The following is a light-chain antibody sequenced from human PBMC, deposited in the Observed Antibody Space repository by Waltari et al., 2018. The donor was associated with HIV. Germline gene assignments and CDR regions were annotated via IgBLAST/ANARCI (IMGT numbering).Light chain of an antibody. CDR2: GPS. Sequence: EIVLTKSPGTLSLSPGDRATLSCRASPIVGANSLAWSQKKRCQAPRLLSYGPSTRAAGIPDRFSGSGSETDFTLTISRLEPEDCAVYYCQQYGSSEGFTFGPGTRVDI. CDR1: PIVGANS. V-gene: IGKV3-20*01. CDR3: QQYGSSEGFT. J-gene: IGKJ3*01.